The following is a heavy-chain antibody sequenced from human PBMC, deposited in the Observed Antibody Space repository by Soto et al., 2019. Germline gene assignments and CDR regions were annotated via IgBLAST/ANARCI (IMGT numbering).Heavy chain of an antibody. J-gene: IGHJ4*02. CDR1: GFTFSGYG. Sequence: PGGSLRLSCAASGFTFSGYGMHWVRQAPGKGLEWVAVISYDGSNKYYADSVKGRFTISRDNSKNTLYLQMNSLRAEDTAVYYCATSAPGIAVAGVFTFDYWGQGTLVTVSS. D-gene: IGHD6-19*01. V-gene: IGHV3-30*03. CDR3: ATSAPGIAVAGVFTFDY. CDR2: ISYDGSNK.